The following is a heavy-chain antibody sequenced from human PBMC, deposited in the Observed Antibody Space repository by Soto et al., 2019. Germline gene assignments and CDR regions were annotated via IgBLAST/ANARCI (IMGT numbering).Heavy chain of an antibody. D-gene: IGHD3-3*01. CDR2: ISSSSSYI. CDR1: GFSFSTYG. V-gene: IGHV3-21*01. J-gene: IGHJ6*02. CDR3: ARYYYDFWSGYYGGGGYYYYYYGMDV. Sequence: GGSLRLSCAASGFSFSTYGMHWVRQAPGKGLEWVSSISSSSSYIYYADSVKGRFTISRDNAKNSLYLQMNSLRAEDTAVYYCARYYYDFWSGYYGGGGYYYYYYGMDVWGQGTTVTVSS.